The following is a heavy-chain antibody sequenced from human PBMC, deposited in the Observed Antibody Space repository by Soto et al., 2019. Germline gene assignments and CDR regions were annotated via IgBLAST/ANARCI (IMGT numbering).Heavy chain of an antibody. J-gene: IGHJ4*02. CDR2: IYYSGST. CDR1: GGSIGSGGYY. CDR3: ARWTYCGGDCYWLDF. Sequence: SETLSLTCTVSGGSIGSGGYYWSWIRQHPGKGLEWIGYIYYSGSTYYNPSLKSRVTISLNTSKNQFSLNLNSVTAADTAIYYCARWTYCGGDCYWLDFWGQGTLVTVSS. D-gene: IGHD2-21*02. V-gene: IGHV4-31*03.